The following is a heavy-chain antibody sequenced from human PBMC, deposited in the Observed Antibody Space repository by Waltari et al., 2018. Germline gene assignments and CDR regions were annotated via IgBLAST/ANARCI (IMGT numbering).Heavy chain of an antibody. CDR1: GFTFSSFW. CDR3: ARVSRRTYRSPVPGRHYYYGMDV. J-gene: IGHJ6*02. D-gene: IGHD1-1*01. CDR2: IRSDASDK. Sequence: EEQLVESGGGLVQPGDSLRLSCAASGFTFSSFWMNWVRQAPGKGPRWVARIRSDASDKTYADSGKGRFTISRDNARNTLYLQMNRLRAEDTAVYFCARVSRRTYRSPVPGRHYYYGMDVWGQGTTVTVSS. V-gene: IGHV3-74*03.